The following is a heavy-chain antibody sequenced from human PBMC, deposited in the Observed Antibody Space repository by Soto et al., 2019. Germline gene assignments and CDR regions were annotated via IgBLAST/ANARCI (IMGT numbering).Heavy chain of an antibody. J-gene: IGHJ6*02. D-gene: IGHD1-7*01. CDR2: IDPSDSYI. CDR1: GYSFTTYW. V-gene: IGHV5-10-1*01. CDR3: ARLGTAVTSVAHYGMDV. Sequence: GESLKISCRGSGYSFTTYWINWVRQMPGKGLEWMGKIDPSDSYINYSPSFQGHVSISLDKSISTAYLQWSSLKASDTAMYYCARLGTAVTSVAHYGMDVWGQGTTVTVSS.